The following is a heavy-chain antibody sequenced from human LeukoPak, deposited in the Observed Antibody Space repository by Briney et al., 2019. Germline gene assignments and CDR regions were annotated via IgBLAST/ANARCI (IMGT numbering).Heavy chain of an antibody. Sequence: GGSLRLSCAASGFTFSSYAMSWVRQAPGKGQEWVSAISGSGGSTYYADSVKGRFTISRDNSKNTLYLQMNSLRAEDTAVYYCAKDLGDYGDYSFRDYWGQGTLVTVSS. V-gene: IGHV3-23*01. CDR3: AKDLGDYGDYSFRDY. D-gene: IGHD4-17*01. CDR2: ISGSGGST. J-gene: IGHJ4*02. CDR1: GFTFSSYA.